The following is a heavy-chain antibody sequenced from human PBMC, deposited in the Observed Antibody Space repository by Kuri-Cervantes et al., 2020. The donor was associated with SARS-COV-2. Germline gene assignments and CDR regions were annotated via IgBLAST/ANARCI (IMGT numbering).Heavy chain of an antibody. D-gene: IGHD3-22*01. CDR3: TTYESTGYYYDY. CDR2: ISGSGGSA. Sequence: GESLKISCAASAFTFSGRSMSWVRQAPGKGLEWVSTISGSGGSAHYVDSVMGRFTISRDNSKNTLYLQMNSLRAEDTAIYYCTTYESTGYYYDYWGQGTLVTVSS. V-gene: IGHV3-23*01. CDR1: AFTFSGRS. J-gene: IGHJ4*02.